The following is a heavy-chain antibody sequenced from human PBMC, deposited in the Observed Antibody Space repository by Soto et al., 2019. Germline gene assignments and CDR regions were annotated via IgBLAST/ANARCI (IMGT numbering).Heavy chain of an antibody. D-gene: IGHD3-3*01. CDR2: IYPGDSDT. Sequence: GESLKISCKGSGYSFTSYWIGWVRQMPGKGLEWMGIIYPGDSDTRYSPSFQGQVTISADKSISTAYLQWSSLKASDTAMYYCARSYYDFWSGSLSIPFDYWGQGTLVTVSS. J-gene: IGHJ4*02. V-gene: IGHV5-51*01. CDR3: ARSYYDFWSGSLSIPFDY. CDR1: GYSFTSYW.